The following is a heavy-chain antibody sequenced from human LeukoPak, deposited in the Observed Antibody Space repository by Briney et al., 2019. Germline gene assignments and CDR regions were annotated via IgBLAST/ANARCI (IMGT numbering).Heavy chain of an antibody. V-gene: IGHV1-46*01. Sequence: ASVTVSCKASGYTFTSYYMHWVRQAPRQGLEWMGIINPSGGSTSYAQKFQGRVTMTRDTSTSTVYMELSSLRSEDTAVYYCARDSDYGSGSYYRPFDYWGQGTLVTVSS. CDR2: INPSGGST. J-gene: IGHJ4*02. D-gene: IGHD3-10*01. CDR3: ARDSDYGSGSYYRPFDY. CDR1: GYTFTSYY.